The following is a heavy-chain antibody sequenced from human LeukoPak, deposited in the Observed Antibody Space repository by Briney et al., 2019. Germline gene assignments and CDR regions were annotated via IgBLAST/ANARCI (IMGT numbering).Heavy chain of an antibody. D-gene: IGHD3-22*01. CDR1: GFSLRNYW. CDR3: ARDTNHYDSKIYYDVLDI. Sequence: PGGSLRLSRAASGFSLRNYWMPWVRQAPGRGLAGVANTSQDERDKNYADSVKGRFTISRDNAKDSIYLQMNSLRAEDTAVYYCARDTNHYDSKIYYDVLDIWGRGTMVTVSS. V-gene: IGHV3-7*01. J-gene: IGHJ3*02. CDR2: TSQDERDK.